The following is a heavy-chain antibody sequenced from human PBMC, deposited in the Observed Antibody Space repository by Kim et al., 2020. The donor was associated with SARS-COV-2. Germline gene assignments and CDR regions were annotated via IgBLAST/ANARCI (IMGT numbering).Heavy chain of an antibody. D-gene: IGHD3-16*02. CDR3: ASQGGSYRPPDAFDI. Sequence: SVKVSCKASGGTFSSYAISWVRQAPGQGLEWMGGIIPIFGTANYAQKFQGRVTITADESTSTAYMELSSLRSEDTAVYYCASQGGSYRPPDAFDIWGQGTMGNVSS. J-gene: IGHJ3*02. CDR2: IIPIFGTA. V-gene: IGHV1-69*13. CDR1: GGTFSSYA.